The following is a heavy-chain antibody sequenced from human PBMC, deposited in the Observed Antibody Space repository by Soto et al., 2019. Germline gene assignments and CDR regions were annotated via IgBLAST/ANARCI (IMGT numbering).Heavy chain of an antibody. CDR3: ARDPYHYSYYGLDV. CDR1: GFAFSSHW. V-gene: IGHV3-74*01. J-gene: IGHJ6*02. CDR2: INNDGSIT. Sequence: EVQLVESGGGLVQPGGSLRLSCAASGFAFSSHWMHWVRQAPGKGLVWVSRINNDGSITTNTDSVKGRFTISRDNAKNTLFLEMNSLRVEDTAVDYCARDPYHYSYYGLDVWGQGTTVIVSS.